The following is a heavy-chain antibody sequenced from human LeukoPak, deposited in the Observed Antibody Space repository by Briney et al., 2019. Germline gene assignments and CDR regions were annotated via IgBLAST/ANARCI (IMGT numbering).Heavy chain of an antibody. V-gene: IGHV4-31*03. CDR3: ATPYCSGISCLDVLTM. D-gene: IGHD2-2*01. J-gene: IGHJ3*02. CDR1: GVSVIDGRAY. CDR2: KYYSGSA. Sequence: SQTLSLTRNVSGVSVIDGRAYWTWVRQHPGKGLEWIGYKYYSGSAKYNPSLKSRLTVSIDTCKNQFFLQLSSVTAADTATYYCATPYCSGISCLDVLTMWVQGTRVTVSS.